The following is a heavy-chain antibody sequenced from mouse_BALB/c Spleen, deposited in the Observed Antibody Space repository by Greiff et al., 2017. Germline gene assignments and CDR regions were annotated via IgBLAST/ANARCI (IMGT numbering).Heavy chain of an antibody. CDR2: IDPANGNT. Sequence: VQLKQSGAELVKPGASVKLSCTASGFNIKDTYMHWVKQRPEQGLEWIGRIDPANGNTKYDPKFQGKATITADTSSNTAYLQLSSLTSEDTAVYYCAPIYYYGSSSFAYWGQGTLVTVSA. D-gene: IGHD1-1*01. CDR3: APIYYYGSSSFAY. V-gene: IGHV14-3*02. CDR1: GFNIKDTY. J-gene: IGHJ3*01.